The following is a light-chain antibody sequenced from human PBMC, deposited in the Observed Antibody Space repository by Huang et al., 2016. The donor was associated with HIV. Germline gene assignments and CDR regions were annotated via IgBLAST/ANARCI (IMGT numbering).Light chain of an antibody. V-gene: IGKV3-15*01. CDR2: GAS. J-gene: IGKJ2*01. Sequence: VMKQSPATLSVSPGERATLSCRASESILRNFAWYQQRPGQPPRLLIYGASVRLPGIPDRFRGSGSGTEFSLTSSSLQSEDCAVYYCQQYNKWPPYTYGQGTKLEIK. CDR3: QQYNKWPPYT. CDR1: ESILRN.